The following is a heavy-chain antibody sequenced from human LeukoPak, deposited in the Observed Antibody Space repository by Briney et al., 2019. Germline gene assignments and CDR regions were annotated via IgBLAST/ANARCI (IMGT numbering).Heavy chain of an antibody. CDR1: GFTFSSYS. J-gene: IGHJ6*03. V-gene: IGHV3-21*01. CDR3: ARDGVYCSSTSCYMVGYYYYYYYMDV. CDR2: ISSSSSYI. D-gene: IGHD2-2*02. Sequence: GGSLRLSCAASGFTFSSYSMNWVRQAQGKGLEWVSSISSSSSYIYYADSVKGRFTISRDNAKNSLYLQMNSLRAEDTAVYYCARDGVYCSSTSCYMVGYYYYYYYMDVWGKGTTVTVSS.